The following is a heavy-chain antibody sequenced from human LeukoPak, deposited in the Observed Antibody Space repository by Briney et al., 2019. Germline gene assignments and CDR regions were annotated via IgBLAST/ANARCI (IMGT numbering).Heavy chain of an antibody. Sequence: ASVKVSCKASGYTFTSYYMHWVRQAPGQGLEWMGIINPSGGSTSYAQKFQGRVTMTRDTSTSTVYMELSSLRSEDTAVYYCARDSPKPVGATSFVGDAFDIWGQGTMVTVSS. V-gene: IGHV1-46*01. CDR1: GYTFTSYY. CDR3: ARDSPKPVGATSFVGDAFDI. CDR2: INPSGGST. J-gene: IGHJ3*02. D-gene: IGHD1-26*01.